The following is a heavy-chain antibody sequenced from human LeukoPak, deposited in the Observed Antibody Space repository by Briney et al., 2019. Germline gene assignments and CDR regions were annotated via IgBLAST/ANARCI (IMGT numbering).Heavy chain of an antibody. D-gene: IGHD4-17*01. V-gene: IGHV3-30-3*01. Sequence: PGGSLRLSCAASGFTFSSYAMEWVRQAPGKGLEWVAVISYDGTNKYYTDSVKGRFTISRDNSKNTLHLQMNNLRAEDTAVYYCARADYGDYGTTVDYWGQGTLVTVSS. CDR1: GFTFSSYA. J-gene: IGHJ4*02. CDR3: ARADYGDYGTTVDY. CDR2: ISYDGTNK.